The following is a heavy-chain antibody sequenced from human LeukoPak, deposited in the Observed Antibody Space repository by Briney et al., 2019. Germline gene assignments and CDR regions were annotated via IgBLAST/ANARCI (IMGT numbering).Heavy chain of an antibody. CDR2: IYTSGST. CDR1: GGSISSYY. CDR3: ARDYDVLTAYPPTHLFDP. Sequence: PSETLSLTCTVSGGSISSYYWSWIRQPAGKGLEWIGRIYTSGSTNYNPSLKSRVTMSVDTSKNQFSLKLNSVTAADTAVYYCARDYDVLTAYPPTHLFDPWGQGTLVTVSS. J-gene: IGHJ5*02. V-gene: IGHV4-4*07. D-gene: IGHD3-9*01.